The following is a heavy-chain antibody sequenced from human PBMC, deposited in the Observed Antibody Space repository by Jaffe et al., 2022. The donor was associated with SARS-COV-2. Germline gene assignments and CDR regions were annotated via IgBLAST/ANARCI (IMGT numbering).Heavy chain of an antibody. V-gene: IGHV3-53*01. CDR3: VRGIRGVTND. CDR2: LYSGGST. CDR1: GFTVSTNY. J-gene: IGHJ4*02. D-gene: IGHD3-10*01. Sequence: EVQLVESGGGLIQPGGSLRLSCAASGFTVSTNYMAWIRQAPGKGLEWVSTLYSGGSTYYADSVKGRFTISRDNSKNTLFLQMNSLRADDTAVYYCVRGIRGVTNDWGQGTLVTVSS.